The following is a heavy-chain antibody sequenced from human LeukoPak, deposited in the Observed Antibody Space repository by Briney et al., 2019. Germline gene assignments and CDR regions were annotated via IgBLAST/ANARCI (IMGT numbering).Heavy chain of an antibody. J-gene: IGHJ3*02. CDR1: GFTFSSYS. CDR3: AREGAYCGGDCFYDAFDI. CDR2: ISSSSCYI. V-gene: IGHV3-21*01. D-gene: IGHD2-21*02. Sequence: GGSLRLSCAASGFTFSSYSMNWVRQAPGKGLEWVSSISSSSCYIYYADSVKGRFTISRDNAKNSLYLQMNSLRAEDTAVYYCAREGAYCGGDCFYDAFDIWGQGTMVTVSS.